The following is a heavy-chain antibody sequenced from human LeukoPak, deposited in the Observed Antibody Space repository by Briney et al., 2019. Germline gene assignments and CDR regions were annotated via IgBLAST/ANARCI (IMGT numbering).Heavy chain of an antibody. V-gene: IGHV3-30*04. CDR1: GFTFSSYA. Sequence: PGRSLRLSCAASGFTFSSYAMHWVRQAPGKGLEWVAVISYDGSNKYYADSVKGRFNISRDNSKNTLYLQMNSLRAEDTAVYYCARDPVPFDIVATFDYWGQGTLVTVSS. CDR2: ISYDGSNK. CDR3: ARDPVPFDIVATFDY. D-gene: IGHD5-12*01. J-gene: IGHJ4*02.